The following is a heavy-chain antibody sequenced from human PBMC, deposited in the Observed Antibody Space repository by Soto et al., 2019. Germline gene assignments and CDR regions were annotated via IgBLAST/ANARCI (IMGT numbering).Heavy chain of an antibody. CDR1: GGSISSYY. V-gene: IGHV4-59*01. Sequence: SETLSLTCTVSGGSISSYYWSWIRQPPGEGLEWIGYIYYSGSTNYNPSLKSRVTISVDTSKNQFSLKLSSVTAADTAVYYCARRWGGTFDYWGQGTLVTVSS. CDR2: IYYSGST. J-gene: IGHJ4*02. D-gene: IGHD2-21*01. CDR3: ARRWGGTFDY.